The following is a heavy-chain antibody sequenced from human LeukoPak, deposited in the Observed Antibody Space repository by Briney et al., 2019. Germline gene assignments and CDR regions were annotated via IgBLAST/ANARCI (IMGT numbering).Heavy chain of an antibody. CDR3: AKDSSRGGPLPDY. CDR1: RFTLTNYR. CDR2: ISHGGSKK. D-gene: IGHD2-2*01. Sequence: SLRLSFVASRFTLTNYRMHWVRQAPCRGREWVAVISHGGSKKYYADSVKGRITISRDDSKNTLYLQMNSLRAEDTAVYYCAKDSSRGGPLPDYWGKGTMVTVSS. J-gene: IGHJ4*02. V-gene: IGHV3-30*18.